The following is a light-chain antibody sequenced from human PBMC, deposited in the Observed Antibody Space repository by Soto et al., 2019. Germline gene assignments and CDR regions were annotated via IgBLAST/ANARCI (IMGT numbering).Light chain of an antibody. J-gene: IGKJ5*01. CDR1: QDISNY. V-gene: IGKV1-33*01. CDR3: HQSDSRPIT. Sequence: DIQMTQSPSSLSASVGDRVTITCRASQDISNYLNWYQQRPGKAPKLLIDDASNLERGVPSRFSGTGYGTHFTFAITSLQPEDVATYYCHQSDSRPITFGQGTRLEI. CDR2: DAS.